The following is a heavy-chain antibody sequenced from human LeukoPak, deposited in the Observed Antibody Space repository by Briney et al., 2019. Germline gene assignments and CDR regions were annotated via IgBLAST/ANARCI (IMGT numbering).Heavy chain of an antibody. CDR2: IKQDGSEK. CDR1: GFTFSSYW. V-gene: IGHV3-7*04. CDR3: ARWGGGFDY. J-gene: IGHJ4*02. D-gene: IGHD3-16*01. Sequence: GGSLRLSCAASGFTFSSYWMSWVRQAPGKRLEWVANIKQDGSEKYYVDSVKGRFTISRDNAKNSLYLHVDSLRVEDAAVYYCARWGGGFDYWGQGTLVTVSS.